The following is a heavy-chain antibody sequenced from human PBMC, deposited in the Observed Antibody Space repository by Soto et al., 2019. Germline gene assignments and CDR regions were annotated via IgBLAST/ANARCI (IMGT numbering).Heavy chain of an antibody. J-gene: IGHJ4*02. V-gene: IGHV1-18*01. D-gene: IGHD3-10*01. Sequence: QVQLVQSGAEVKKPGASVKVSCKTSGYTFSNYGIAWVRQAPGQGLEWMGWISVYNYNTNYAQKLQGRVTMTRDISTSTAYMELRSLVSDDTAVYYCARGGGYYGSGTYPFDSWGQGTLVTVSS. CDR1: GYTFSNYG. CDR2: ISVYNYNT. CDR3: ARGGGYYGSGTYPFDS.